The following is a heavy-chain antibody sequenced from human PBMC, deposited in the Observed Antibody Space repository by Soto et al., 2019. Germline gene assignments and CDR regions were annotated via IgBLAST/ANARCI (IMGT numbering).Heavy chain of an antibody. D-gene: IGHD6-19*01. J-gene: IGHJ4*02. Sequence: QVQLVQSGAEVKKPGASVKVSCKASGYTFTSYGISWVRQAPGQGLEWMGWISAYNGNTNYAQKLQGRVTMTTDTQPRTAYMELRSLRSDDTAVYDCSTSSGCSDYYWDLWGQGTLVAVSS. CDR1: GYTFTSYG. CDR3: STSSGCSDYYWDL. CDR2: ISAYNGNT. V-gene: IGHV1-18*01.